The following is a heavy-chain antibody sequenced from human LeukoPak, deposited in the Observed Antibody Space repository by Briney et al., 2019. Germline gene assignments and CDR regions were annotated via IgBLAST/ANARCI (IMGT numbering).Heavy chain of an antibody. CDR1: GGSISSGGYS. CDR2: IYHSGST. Sequence: SETLSLTCAVSGGSISSGGYSWSWIRQPPGKGLEWIGYIYHSGSTYYNPSLKSRVTISVDRSKNQFSLKLSSVTAADTAVYYCARGLNDYGDYALNYWGQGTLVTVSS. J-gene: IGHJ4*02. CDR3: ARGLNDYGDYALNY. D-gene: IGHD4-17*01. V-gene: IGHV4-30-2*01.